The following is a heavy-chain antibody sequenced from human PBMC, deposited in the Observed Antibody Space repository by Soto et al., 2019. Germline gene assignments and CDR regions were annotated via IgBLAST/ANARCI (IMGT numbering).Heavy chain of an antibody. D-gene: IGHD3-10*01. CDR3: ASHYFRSSWFDP. J-gene: IGHJ5*02. V-gene: IGHV4-59*01. CDR2: IYYSGST. CDR1: GGSISSYY. Sequence: PSETLSLTCTVSGGSISSYYWIWIRQPPGKGLEWIGYIYYSGSTNYNPSLKSRVTISVDTSKNQFSLKLSSVTAADTAVYYCASHYFRSSWFDPWGQGTLVTVSS.